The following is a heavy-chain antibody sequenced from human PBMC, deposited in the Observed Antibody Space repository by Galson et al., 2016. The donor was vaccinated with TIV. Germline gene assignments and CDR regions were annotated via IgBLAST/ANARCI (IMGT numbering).Heavy chain of an antibody. J-gene: IGHJ5*02. CDR3: AKVVKGWFHP. Sequence: LSLTCTVSGDSISDYYWTWIRQPPGKGLEWVGSVFYTGSTDYNPSVKSRVTMSLDMSRNQFSLNMKSVTAADTAVYYCAKVVKGWFHPWGQGTLVTVSS. CDR2: VFYTGST. CDR1: GDSISDYY. V-gene: IGHV4-59*01.